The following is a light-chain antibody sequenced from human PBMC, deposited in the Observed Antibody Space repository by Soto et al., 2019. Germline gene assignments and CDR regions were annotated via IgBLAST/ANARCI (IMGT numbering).Light chain of an antibody. CDR1: SGSVASNY. V-gene: IGLV6-57*04. J-gene: IGLJ2*01. CDR2: EDN. Sequence: NFMLTQPHSVSESPGKTVTISCTRSSGSVASNYVQWYQQRPGSAPTTVISEDNQRPSGVPDRFSGSIDRSSNSASLTISGLKTEYEAHYYCQSYYRNIVGFGGVTKLTVL. CDR3: QSYYRNIVG.